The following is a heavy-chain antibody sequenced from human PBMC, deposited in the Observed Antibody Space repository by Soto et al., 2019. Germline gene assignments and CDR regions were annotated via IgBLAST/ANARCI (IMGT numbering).Heavy chain of an antibody. Sequence: SETLSLTCTVSGGSISETTWGSWVRQPPGKGLEWIGDISHSGSANYNPSLKSRVTMSVDRSKNQISLILTSVTAADTAVYHCQFTRGGLFIMVVWSQGTTVTVSS. CDR2: ISHSGSA. CDR1: GGSISETTW. V-gene: IGHV4-4*02. CDR3: QFTRGGLFIMVV. J-gene: IGHJ6*02. D-gene: IGHD6-25*01.